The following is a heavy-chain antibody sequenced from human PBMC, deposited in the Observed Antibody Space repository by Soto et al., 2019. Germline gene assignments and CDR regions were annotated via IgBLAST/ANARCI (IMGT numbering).Heavy chain of an antibody. CDR2: IIPIFGSP. Sequence: SVKVSCKASGGAFSSYAISWARQAPGQGLEWMGGIIPIFGSPNYAQTFQGRVTISADKSTSTAYMELRSLRAEDTAVYYCARILIIGTTRGSYFDYWGQGTLVTVSS. CDR3: ARILIIGTTRGSYFDY. V-gene: IGHV1-69*06. CDR1: GGAFSSYA. D-gene: IGHD1-20*01. J-gene: IGHJ4*02.